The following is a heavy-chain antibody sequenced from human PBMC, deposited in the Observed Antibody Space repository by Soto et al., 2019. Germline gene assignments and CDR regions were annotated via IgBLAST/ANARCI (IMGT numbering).Heavy chain of an antibody. CDR2: ISGTGGTT. Sequence: EVQLLESGGGFVQPGGSLRLSCVGSGFTFRSHALTWCRQSPGKGLEWVAGISGTGGTTYYGDSMRGRFTISRDNSKETLNLQMDSLRPEDTAIYFCARPPMERYLDWYFDHWGQGSLVIVTS. CDR1: GFTFRSHA. D-gene: IGHD3-3*01. V-gene: IGHV3-23*02. J-gene: IGHJ4*02. CDR3: ARPPMERYLDWYFDH.